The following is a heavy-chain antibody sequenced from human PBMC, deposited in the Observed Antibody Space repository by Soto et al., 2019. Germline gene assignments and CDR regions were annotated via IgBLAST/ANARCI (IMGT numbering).Heavy chain of an antibody. CDR1: GGSISSYY. J-gene: IGHJ4*02. CDR3: ARGGYGDYQVDY. Sequence: SETLSLTCTVSGGSISSYYWSWIRQPPGKGLEWIGYIYYSGSTNYNPSLKSRVTISVDTSKNQFSLKLSSVTAADTAVYYCARGGYGDYQVDYWGQGTLVTVSS. V-gene: IGHV4-59*01. D-gene: IGHD4-17*01. CDR2: IYYSGST.